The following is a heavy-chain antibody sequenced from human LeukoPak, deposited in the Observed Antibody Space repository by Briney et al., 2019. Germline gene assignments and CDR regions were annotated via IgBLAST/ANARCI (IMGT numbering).Heavy chain of an antibody. CDR1: GYTFTDYY. V-gene: IGHV1-46*01. CDR2: INPSGGST. D-gene: IGHD6-19*01. J-gene: IGHJ4*02. Sequence: ASVKVSCKASGYTFTDYYTHWVRQAPGQGLEWMGIINPSGGSTSHAQKFQGRVTMTRDTSTSTVYMELSSLRSEDTAVYYCARDRSSGWYPLDYWGQGTLVTVSS. CDR3: ARDRSSGWYPLDY.